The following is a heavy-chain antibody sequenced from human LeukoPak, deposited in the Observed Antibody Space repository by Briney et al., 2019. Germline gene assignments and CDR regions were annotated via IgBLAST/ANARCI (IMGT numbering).Heavy chain of an antibody. Sequence: PGGSLRLSCAASGLTFSTHGMHWVRQAPGKGLEWVSAISGSGGSTYYADSVKGRFTISRDTSKNTLYLQMNSLRTEDTAVYYCAKDLMRDRWFGESWGQGTLVTVSS. CDR1: GLTFSTHG. D-gene: IGHD3-10*01. CDR2: ISGSGGST. V-gene: IGHV3-NL1*01. CDR3: AKDLMRDRWFGES. J-gene: IGHJ5*02.